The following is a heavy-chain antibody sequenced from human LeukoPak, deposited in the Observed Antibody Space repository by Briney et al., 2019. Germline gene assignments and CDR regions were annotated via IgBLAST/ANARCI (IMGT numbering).Heavy chain of an antibody. CDR3: AKERDYGPADY. D-gene: IGHD4/OR15-4a*01. V-gene: IGHV3-23*01. J-gene: IGHJ4*02. Sequence: GGSLRLSCAASGFTFSTYAMSWVRQAPGKGLEWVSGLSGSGGSTDYADSVKGRFTVSRDNSKNTLFLQMNSLRAEDTAIYYCAKERDYGPADYWGQGTLVTVSS. CDR2: LSGSGGST. CDR1: GFTFSTYA.